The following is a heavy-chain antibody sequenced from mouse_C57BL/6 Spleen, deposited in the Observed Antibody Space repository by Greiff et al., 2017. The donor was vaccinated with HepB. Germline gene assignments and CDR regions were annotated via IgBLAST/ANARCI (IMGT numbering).Heavy chain of an antibody. Sequence: EVQGVESGGDLVKPGGSLKLSCAASGFTFSSYGMSWVRQTPDKRLEWVATISSGGSYTYYPDSVKGRFTISRDNAKNTLYLQMSSLKSEDTAMYYCARQGDGKSPFAYWGQGTLVTVSA. J-gene: IGHJ3*01. CDR2: ISSGGSYT. CDR1: GFTFSSYG. V-gene: IGHV5-6*01. D-gene: IGHD2-1*01. CDR3: ARQGDGKSPFAY.